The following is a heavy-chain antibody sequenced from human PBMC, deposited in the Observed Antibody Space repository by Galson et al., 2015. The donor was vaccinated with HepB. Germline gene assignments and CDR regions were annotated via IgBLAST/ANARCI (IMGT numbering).Heavy chain of an antibody. J-gene: IGHJ3*02. Sequence: SVKVSCKASGYTFTSYGISWVRQAPGQGLEWMGWISAYNGNTNYAQKLQGRVTMTTDTSTSTAYMELRSLRSDNTAVYYCARDLTTRLAPPPAFDIWGQGTMVTVSS. CDR2: ISAYNGNT. CDR1: GYTFTSYG. CDR3: ARDLTTRLAPPPAFDI. V-gene: IGHV1-18*01. D-gene: IGHD1/OR15-1a*01.